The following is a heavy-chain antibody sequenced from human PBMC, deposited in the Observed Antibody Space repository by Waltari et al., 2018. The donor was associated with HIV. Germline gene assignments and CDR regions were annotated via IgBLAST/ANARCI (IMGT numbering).Heavy chain of an antibody. CDR3: ARPQYYYDSSGFDY. CDR1: GFIFSSYG. Sequence: QVQLVESGGGVVQPGRSLRLSCAASGFIFSSYGMHWVRQAPGKGLEWVAVIWYDGSNKYYADSVKGRFTISRDNSKNTLYLQMNSLRAEDTAVYYCARPQYYYDSSGFDYWGQGTLVTVSS. CDR2: IWYDGSNK. J-gene: IGHJ4*02. D-gene: IGHD3-22*01. V-gene: IGHV3-33*01.